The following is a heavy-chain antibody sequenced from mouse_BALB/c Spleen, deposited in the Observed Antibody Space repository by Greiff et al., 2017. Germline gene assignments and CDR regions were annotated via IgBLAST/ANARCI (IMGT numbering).Heavy chain of an antibody. V-gene: IGHV3-8*02. J-gene: IGHJ4*01. CDR1: GDSFTSGY. CDR2: ISYSGST. D-gene: IGHD1-1*01. CDR3: ARYYGSSYSAMDY. Sequence: DVKLQESGPSLVKPSQTLSLTCSVTGDSFTSGYWNWIRKFPGNKLEYMGYISYSGSTYYNPSLKSRISITRDTSKNQYYLQLNSVTTEDTATYYCARYYGSSYSAMDYWGQGTSVTVSS.